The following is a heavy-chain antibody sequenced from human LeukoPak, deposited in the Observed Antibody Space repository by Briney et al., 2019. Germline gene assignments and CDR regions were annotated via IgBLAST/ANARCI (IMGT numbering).Heavy chain of an antibody. J-gene: IGHJ6*02. CDR1: GFTVSSNY. CDR3: ARAVTTLGMDV. Sequence: PGGSLRLSCAASGFTVSSNYMSWVRQAPGKGLEWVSVIYSGGSTYYADSVKGRFTISRDNSKNTLYLQMNSLRAEDTAVYCCARAVTTLGMDVWGQGTTVTVSS. D-gene: IGHD4-17*01. CDR2: IYSGGST. V-gene: IGHV3-53*01.